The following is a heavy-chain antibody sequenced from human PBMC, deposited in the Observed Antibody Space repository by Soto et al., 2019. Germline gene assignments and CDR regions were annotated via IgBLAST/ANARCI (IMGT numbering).Heavy chain of an antibody. J-gene: IGHJ4*02. CDR3: ARDAVDTAMVSYFDY. CDR1: GYTFTSYG. D-gene: IGHD5-18*01. CDR2: ISAYNGNT. Sequence: ASVKVSCKASGYTFTSYGISWVRQAPGQGLEWMGWISAYNGNTNYAQKLQGRVTMTTDTSTSTAYMELRSLRSDDMAVYYCARDAVDTAMVSYFDYWGQGTLVTVSS. V-gene: IGHV1-18*03.